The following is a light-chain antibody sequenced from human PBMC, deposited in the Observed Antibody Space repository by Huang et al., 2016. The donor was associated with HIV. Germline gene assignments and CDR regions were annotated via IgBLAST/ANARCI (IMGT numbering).Light chain of an antibody. J-gene: IGKJ4*01. CDR3: QQYNNWPPLT. V-gene: IGKV3-15*01. Sequence: EIVMTQSPATLSVSPGERVTLSCRASQSVSIDLAWYQHKPGQAPRIVIYGSSTRATGIPTRFSGSGSGTEFTLTISSLQSEDFAVYYCQQYNNWPPLTFGGGTKVEIK. CDR1: QSVSID. CDR2: GSS.